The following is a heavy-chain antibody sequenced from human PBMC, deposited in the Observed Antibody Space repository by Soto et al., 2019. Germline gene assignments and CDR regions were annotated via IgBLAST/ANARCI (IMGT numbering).Heavy chain of an antibody. CDR2: IYYSGST. Sequence: QLQLQESGPGLVKPSETLSLTCTVSGGSISSSSYYWGWIRQPPGKGLEWFGSIYYSGSTYYNPSLKGRVTISVDTSKNQFSLKLSSVTAADTAVYYCARRLVVPAAISTYFDYWGQGTLVTVSS. CDR1: GGSISSSSYY. V-gene: IGHV4-39*01. D-gene: IGHD2-2*02. CDR3: ARRLVVPAAISTYFDY. J-gene: IGHJ4*02.